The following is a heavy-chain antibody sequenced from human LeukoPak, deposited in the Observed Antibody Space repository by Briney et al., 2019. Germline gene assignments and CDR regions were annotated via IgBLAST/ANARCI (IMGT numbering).Heavy chain of an antibody. CDR2: IYYSGST. Sequence: SSETLSLTCTVSGGSISSGSYYWSWIRQPPGKGLEWIGYIYYSGSTNYNPSLKSRVTISVDTSKNQFSLKLSSVTAADTAVYYCARDSSGYMFDYWGQGTLVTVSS. CDR3: ARDSSGYMFDY. D-gene: IGHD3-22*01. V-gene: IGHV4-61*01. CDR1: GGSISSGSYY. J-gene: IGHJ4*02.